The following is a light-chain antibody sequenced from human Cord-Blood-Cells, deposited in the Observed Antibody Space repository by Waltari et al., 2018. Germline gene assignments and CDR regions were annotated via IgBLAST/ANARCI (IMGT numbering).Light chain of an antibody. CDR1: SSDDCGYNY. CDR3: SSYTSSSTVV. V-gene: IGLV2-14*01. J-gene: IGLJ2*01. CDR2: DVS. Sequence: QSALTQPASVSGSPGPSITIHCSGTSSDDCGYNYVSWYQQHPGTAPKLMIYDVSNRPSGVSNRFSGSKSGNTASLTISGLQAEDEADYYCSSYTSSSTVVFGGGTKLTVL.